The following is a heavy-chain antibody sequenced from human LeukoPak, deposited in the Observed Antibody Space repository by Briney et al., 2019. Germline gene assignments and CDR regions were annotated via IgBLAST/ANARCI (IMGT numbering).Heavy chain of an antibody. Sequence: GGSLRLSCAASGFIFSDYYMSWIRRAPRKGLEWVSYISSSGRTKYYADSVKGRFTISRDNATDSLYLRMNSLRGEDTAVYYCARDGGSGWFFRYWGQGTLVTVSS. V-gene: IGHV3-11*04. CDR1: GFIFSDYY. CDR2: ISSSGRTK. J-gene: IGHJ4*02. CDR3: ARDGGSGWFFRY. D-gene: IGHD6-19*01.